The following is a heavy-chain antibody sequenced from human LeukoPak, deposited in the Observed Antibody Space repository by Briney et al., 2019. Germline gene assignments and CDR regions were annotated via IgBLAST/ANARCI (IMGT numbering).Heavy chain of an antibody. CDR1: GSSFSSYW. CDR3: ARAPSEIGGYYPEYFRH. Sequence: GGSLRLSCAASGSSFSSYWMHWVRQAPGKGLVWVSRIKSDGSTNYADSVKGRFTISRDNAKNTLSLQMNSLRAEDTGVYYCARAPSEIGGYYPEYFRHWGQGTLVTVSS. V-gene: IGHV3-74*01. J-gene: IGHJ1*01. D-gene: IGHD3-22*01. CDR2: IKSDGST.